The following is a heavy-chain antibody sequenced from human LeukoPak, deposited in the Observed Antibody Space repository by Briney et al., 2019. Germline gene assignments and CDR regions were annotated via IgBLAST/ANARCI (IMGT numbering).Heavy chain of an antibody. J-gene: IGHJ5*02. CDR2: ISAYNGNT. CDR3: ARSTMVRGVNWLDP. D-gene: IGHD3-10*01. V-gene: IGHV1-18*04. CDR1: GYTFTSYG. Sequence: GASVKVSCKASGYTFTSYGISWVRQAPGQGLEWMGWISAYNGNTNYAQKLRGRVTMTTDTSTSTAYMELRSLRSDDTAVYYCARSTMVRGVNWLDPWGQGTLVTVSS.